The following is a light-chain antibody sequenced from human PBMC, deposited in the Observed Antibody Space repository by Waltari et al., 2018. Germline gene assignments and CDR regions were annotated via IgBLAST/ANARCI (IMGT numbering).Light chain of an antibody. J-gene: IGLJ2*01. CDR3: CSYAGTNTWV. V-gene: IGLV2-23*02. CDR1: SSDVGDYNL. CDR2: EVS. Sequence: QSALTQPASVSASPGQSITISCNGTSSDVGDYNLVSWYQQPHAKAPKLLIFEVSKLTTGVSYRFSAFKSGNTASMTISGLQSEDDATYHCCSYAGTNTWVFGGGTKVTVL.